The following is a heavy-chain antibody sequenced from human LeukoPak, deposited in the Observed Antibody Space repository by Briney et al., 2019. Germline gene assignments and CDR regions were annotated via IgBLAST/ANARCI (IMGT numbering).Heavy chain of an antibody. D-gene: IGHD4-17*01. CDR2: MNPNSGNT. Sequence: GASVKVSCKASGYTFTSYDINWVRQATGQGLEWMGWMNPNSGNTGYAQKFQGRVTMTRNTSISTAYMELSSLRAEDTAVYYCAKDPNGDYIGAFDFWGQGTMVTVSS. J-gene: IGHJ3*01. V-gene: IGHV1-8*01. CDR1: GYTFTSYD. CDR3: AKDPNGDYIGAFDF.